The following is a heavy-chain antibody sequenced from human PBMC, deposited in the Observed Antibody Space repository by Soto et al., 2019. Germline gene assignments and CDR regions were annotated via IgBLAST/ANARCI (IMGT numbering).Heavy chain of an antibody. J-gene: IGHJ6*02. D-gene: IGHD5-12*01. V-gene: IGHV1-24*01. CDR3: ARDRPIVATGQGNYYYYYGMDV. Sequence: AAVKVSCKVSGYTLTELSMHWVRQAPGKGLEWMRGFDPEDGETIYAQKFQGRVTMTGDTSTSTAYMELSRLRSDDTAVYYCARDRPIVATGQGNYYYYYGMDVWGQGTTVTVSS. CDR2: FDPEDGET. CDR1: GYTLTELS.